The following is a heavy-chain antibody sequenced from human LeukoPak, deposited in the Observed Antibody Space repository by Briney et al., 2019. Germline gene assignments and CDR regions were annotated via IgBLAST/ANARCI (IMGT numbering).Heavy chain of an antibody. CDR1: GYTFTSYY. Sequence: ASVKVSCKASGYTFTSYYMHWVRQAPGQGLEWMGIINPSGGSTSYAQKLQGRVTMTTDTSTSTAYMELRSLRSDDTAVYYCARSSSSSNDYWGQGTLVTVSS. CDR2: INPSGGST. J-gene: IGHJ4*02. D-gene: IGHD6-6*01. V-gene: IGHV1-46*01. CDR3: ARSSSSSNDY.